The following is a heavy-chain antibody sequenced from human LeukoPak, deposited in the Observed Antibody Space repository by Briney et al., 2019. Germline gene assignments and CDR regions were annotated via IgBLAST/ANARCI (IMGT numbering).Heavy chain of an antibody. D-gene: IGHD4-17*01. J-gene: IGHJ4*02. Sequence: GASVKVSCKASGFTFTSSAMQWVRQAPGQGLEWMGGIIPIFGTANYAQKFQGRVTITADKSTSTAYMELSSLRSEDTAVYYCASLSDYGDYVWGQGTLVTVSS. CDR3: ASLSDYGDYV. CDR2: IIPIFGTA. CDR1: GFTFTSSA. V-gene: IGHV1-69*06.